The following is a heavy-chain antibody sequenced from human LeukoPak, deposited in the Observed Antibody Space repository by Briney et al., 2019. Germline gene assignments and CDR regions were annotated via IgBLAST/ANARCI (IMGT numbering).Heavy chain of an antibody. CDR2: ISYDGSNK. CDR3: ASATGGSGSYPDRLYYYYGMDV. D-gene: IGHD3-10*01. V-gene: IGHV3-30*04. CDR1: GFTFSSYA. J-gene: IGHJ6*04. Sequence: RGSLRLSCAASGFTFSSYAMHWVRQAPGKGRGWVAVISYDGSNKYYADSVKGRFTISRNNSKNTLYLQMNSLRAEDTAVYYCASATGGSGSYPDRLYYYYGMDVWGKGTTVTVSS.